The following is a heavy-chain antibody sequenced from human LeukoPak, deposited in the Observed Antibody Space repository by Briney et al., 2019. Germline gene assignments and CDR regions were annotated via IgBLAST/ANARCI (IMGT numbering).Heavy chain of an antibody. CDR3: SKGQELDDGVFES. Sequence: GGSLRLSCAASGFTFSSYAMTWVRQAPGKGLEWVSNIRANGGGTHYAESLRGRFTISRDNSKSTVYLQMNSLSAEDTAMYYCSKGQELDDGVFESWGRGTLVTVSS. CDR1: GFTFSSYA. V-gene: IGHV3-23*01. D-gene: IGHD1-1*01. J-gene: IGHJ5*01. CDR2: IRANGGGT.